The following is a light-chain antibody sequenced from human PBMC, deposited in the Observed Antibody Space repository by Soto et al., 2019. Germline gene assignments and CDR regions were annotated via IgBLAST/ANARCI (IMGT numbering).Light chain of an antibody. J-gene: IGKJ1*01. Sequence: EIVLTQSPGTLSLSPGERATLSCRASQSLTNNYFAWYQQKPGQAPRLLIYHTSNRATGIPARFSGSGSGTDFTLTISSLEPEDFAVYYCHQRQSWPRTFGQGTKVDIK. CDR1: QSLTNNY. V-gene: IGKV3-11*01. CDR3: HQRQSWPRT. CDR2: HTS.